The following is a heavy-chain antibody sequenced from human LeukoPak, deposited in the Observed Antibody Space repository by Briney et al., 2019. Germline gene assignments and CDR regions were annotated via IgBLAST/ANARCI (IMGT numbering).Heavy chain of an antibody. CDR1: GGSMSSYY. D-gene: IGHD2-2*01. V-gene: IGHV4-4*07. J-gene: IGHJ4*02. CDR2: IYTSGST. CDR3: ASRSTNWYFDY. Sequence: SETLSLTCTVYGGSMSSYYWIWSRQPAGKGLEWIGHIYTSGSTNYNPSLKSRVTMSVDTSKNQFSLKLNSVTAADTAVYYCASRSTNWYFDYWGPGTLLTVSS.